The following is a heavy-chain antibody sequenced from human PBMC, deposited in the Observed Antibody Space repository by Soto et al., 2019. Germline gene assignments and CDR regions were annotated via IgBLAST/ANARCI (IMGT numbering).Heavy chain of an antibody. J-gene: IGHJ4*02. CDR1: GGTFSSYT. Sequence: SVKVSGKASGGTFSSYTIAWVRQAPGQGLEWMGEIIPLFGTTNYVEKFQGRLTITADASTSTAYMELSSLRSEDTAMYYCARDSIAAAGTDYWGQGTLVTVSS. CDR2: IIPLFGTT. CDR3: ARDSIAAAGTDY. D-gene: IGHD6-13*01. V-gene: IGHV1-69*13.